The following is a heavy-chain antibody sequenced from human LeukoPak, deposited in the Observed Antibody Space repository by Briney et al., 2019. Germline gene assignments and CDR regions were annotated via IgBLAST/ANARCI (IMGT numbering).Heavy chain of an antibody. CDR2: IYHSGST. Sequence: SETLPHTCSLSTHSTYTYFWRWIRQSPGKGLEWIGHIYHSGSTHYNPPFKSRDTISIVMCKKEFSLKLTSVSVADTAMYYCVRLRWELLAPYFDHWGQGAFVIVSS. CDR3: VRLRWELLAPYFDH. D-gene: IGHD2-15*01. J-gene: IGHJ4*02. V-gene: IGHV4-59*01. CDR1: THSTYTYF.